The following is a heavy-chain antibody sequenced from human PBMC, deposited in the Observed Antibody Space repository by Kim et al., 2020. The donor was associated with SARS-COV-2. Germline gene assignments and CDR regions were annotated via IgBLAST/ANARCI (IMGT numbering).Heavy chain of an antibody. CDR1: GYTFTTYT. CDR3: AREIYRSSGWFDP. CDR2: INTGNGDA. D-gene: IGHD6-19*01. Sequence: ASVKVSCKTSGYTFTTYTIHWVRQAPGQRLEWMGWINTGNGDAKYSQKFQGRVTITRETSATTAYMELSSLRSEDTAVYYCAREIYRSSGWFDPWGQGTLLTVSS. V-gene: IGHV1-3*04. J-gene: IGHJ5*02.